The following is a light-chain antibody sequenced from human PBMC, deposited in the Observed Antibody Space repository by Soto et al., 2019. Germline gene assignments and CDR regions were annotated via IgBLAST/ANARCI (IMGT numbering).Light chain of an antibody. V-gene: IGKV3-15*01. CDR2: GAS. Sequence: ELVMTQSPATLSASPGERATLSCRASQSVITNVAWYQQKPGQAPRLLIYGASTRATGIPARFSGSGSGTEFTLTMSSLQSEDFAVYYCQHYNHWPMYTFGQGTKVEIK. J-gene: IGKJ2*01. CDR3: QHYNHWPMYT. CDR1: QSVITN.